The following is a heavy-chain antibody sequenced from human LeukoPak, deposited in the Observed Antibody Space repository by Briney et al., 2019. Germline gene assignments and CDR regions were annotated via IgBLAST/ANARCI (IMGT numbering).Heavy chain of an antibody. Sequence: SETLSLTCTVSGGSVSGYYWSWIRQPPGKGLEWIGYIYTSGSTNYNPSLKSRVTISVDTSKNQFSLKLSSVTAADTAVYYCARVTVGATDTYYYYYGMDVWGQGTTVTVSS. J-gene: IGHJ6*02. CDR3: ARVTVGATDTYYYYYGMDV. CDR1: GGSVSGYY. V-gene: IGHV4-4*09. D-gene: IGHD1-26*01. CDR2: IYTSGST.